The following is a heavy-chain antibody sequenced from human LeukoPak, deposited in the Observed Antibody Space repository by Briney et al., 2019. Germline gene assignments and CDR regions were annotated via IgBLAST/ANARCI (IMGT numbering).Heavy chain of an antibody. Sequence: ASVKVSCKASGYTFTRHGISWVRQAPGQGLEWMGWISAYNGDTKYAQNFQGRVTITTDTSTTTAYMVLRSLRFDDTAVYYCARDPSNTSGNYPYFDYWGQGTLVTVSS. D-gene: IGHD3-22*01. CDR1: GYTFTRHG. V-gene: IGHV1-18*01. CDR3: ARDPSNTSGNYPYFDY. J-gene: IGHJ4*02. CDR2: ISAYNGDT.